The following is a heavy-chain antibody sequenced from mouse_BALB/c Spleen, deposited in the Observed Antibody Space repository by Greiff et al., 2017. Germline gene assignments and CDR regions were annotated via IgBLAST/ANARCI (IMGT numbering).Heavy chain of an antibody. D-gene: IGHD3-3*01. Sequence: QVQLQQSGADLVKPGASVKMSCKASGYTFTSYWLHWVKQRPGQGLEWIGYINPSTGYTEYNQKFKDKATLTADKSSSTAYMQLSSLTSEDSAVYYCARRRAYAKDYWGQGTSVTVSA. CDR1: GYTFTSYW. V-gene: IGHV1-7*01. CDR2: INPSTGYT. J-gene: IGHJ4*01. CDR3: ARRRAYAKDY.